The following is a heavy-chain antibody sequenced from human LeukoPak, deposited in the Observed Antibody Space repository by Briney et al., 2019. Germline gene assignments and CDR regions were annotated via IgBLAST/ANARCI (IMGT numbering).Heavy chain of an antibody. D-gene: IGHD1-7*01. CDR3: AREGYNWNYVGAFDI. J-gene: IGHJ3*02. V-gene: IGHV1-69*04. Sequence: GPSVNLSFKASGGTFSSYAISWVRQAPGQGLEWIGRIIPILGMANYAQKFQGRVTVTADKSTSTAYMELSSLRSEDTAVYYCAREGYNWNYVGAFDICGQGTVVTVSS. CDR1: GGTFSSYA. CDR2: IIPILGMA.